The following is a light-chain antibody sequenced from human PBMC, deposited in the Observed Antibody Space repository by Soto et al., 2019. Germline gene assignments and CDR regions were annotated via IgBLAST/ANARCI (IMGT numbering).Light chain of an antibody. CDR2: DIS. V-gene: IGLV7-46*01. J-gene: IGLJ2*01. CDR3: LLAYSGDREV. Sequence: QAVVTQEPSLTVSPGGTVTLTCGSSTGAVTSGHYPYWFQQKPGQAPRTLIYDISNKHSWTPARFSGSLLGGKATLTLSGAQPQDEADYYCLLAYSGDREVFGGGTKLTVL. CDR1: TGAVTSGHY.